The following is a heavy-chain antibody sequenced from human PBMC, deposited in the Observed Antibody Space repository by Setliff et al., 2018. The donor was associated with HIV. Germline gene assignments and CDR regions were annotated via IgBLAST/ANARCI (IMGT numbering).Heavy chain of an antibody. J-gene: IGHJ5*02. CDR2: IRGDGTHT. CDR3: ARDRVGSTNSFDP. CDR1: GFTPSDYW. D-gene: IGHD1-26*01. V-gene: IGHV3-74*01. Sequence: PGGSLRLSCAASGFTPSDYWMHWIRQAPGEGLVWVSRIRGDGTHTDYADSVRGRFTMSRDNAKNTVYLQMNDLRVEDTAVYFCARDRVGSTNSFDPWGQGTLVTVSS.